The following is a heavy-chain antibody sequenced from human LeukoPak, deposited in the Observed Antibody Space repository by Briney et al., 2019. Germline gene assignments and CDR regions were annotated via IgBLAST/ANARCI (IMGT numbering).Heavy chain of an antibody. CDR2: MNPNSGNT. D-gene: IGHD6-19*01. CDR1: GYTFTSYD. CDR3: ARVGYSSGWYSTHFDY. V-gene: IGHV1-8*01. J-gene: IGHJ4*02. Sequence: ASVKVSCKASGYTFTSYDINWVRQATGQGLEWMGWMNPNSGNTGYAQKFQGRVTITADKSTSTAYMELSSLRSEDTAVYYCARVGYSSGWYSTHFDYWGQGTLVTVSS.